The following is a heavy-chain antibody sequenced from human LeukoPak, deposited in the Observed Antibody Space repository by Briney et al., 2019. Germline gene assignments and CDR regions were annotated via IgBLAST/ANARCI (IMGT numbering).Heavy chain of an antibody. D-gene: IGHD3-16*02. CDR3: ARSLKYYDYVWGSYLPFY. CDR1: GYTFTSYG. J-gene: IGHJ4*02. Sequence: GASVKVSCKASGYTFTSYGISWVRQAPGQGLEWMGWISAYNGNTNYAQKLQGRVTMTTDTSTSTAYMELRSLRSDDTAVYYCARSLKYYDYVWGSYLPFYWGQGTLVTVSS. V-gene: IGHV1-18*01. CDR2: ISAYNGNT.